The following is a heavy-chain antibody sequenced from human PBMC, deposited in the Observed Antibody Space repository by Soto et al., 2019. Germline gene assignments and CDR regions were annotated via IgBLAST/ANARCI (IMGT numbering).Heavy chain of an antibody. CDR2: INTNSGNS. CDR3: ARGRAAGSYYLLDY. CDR1: GDTFITYA. V-gene: IGHV1-8*01. Sequence: ASVKVSCKASGDTFITYAISWVRQATGHGLEWMGCINTNSGNSGSAQRFPGRVSMTTVTAIRTAYMEDRQMSTDDTAENYCARGRAAGSYYLLDYWGQGTLVTVSS. J-gene: IGHJ4*02. D-gene: IGHD3-10*01.